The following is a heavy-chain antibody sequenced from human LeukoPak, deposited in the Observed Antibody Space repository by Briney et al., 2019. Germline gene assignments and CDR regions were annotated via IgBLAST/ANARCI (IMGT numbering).Heavy chain of an antibody. J-gene: IGHJ4*02. CDR1: GGSISSSSYY. CDR3: AKVEWLRLKSGFDY. Sequence: PSETLSLTCTVSGGSISSSSYYWGWIRQPPGEGLEWIGGIYYSGSSYYNPSLKSRVTISVDTSKNQFSLKLSSVTAADTAVYYCAKVEWLRLKSGFDYWGQGTLVTVSS. D-gene: IGHD5-12*01. CDR2: IYYSGSS. V-gene: IGHV4-39*07.